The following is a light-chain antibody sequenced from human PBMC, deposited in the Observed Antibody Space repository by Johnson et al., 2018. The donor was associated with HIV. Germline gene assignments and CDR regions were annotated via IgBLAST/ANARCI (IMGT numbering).Light chain of an antibody. J-gene: IGLJ1*01. V-gene: IGLV1-51*01. Sequence: QLVLTQPPSVSAAPGQKVTISCSGSSSNIGDNYVSWYQQLPGTAPKLLIYDNNKRPSGIPDRFSGSKSGTSATLGITGLQTGDEADYYCGTWDSSLSAYVFGTGTNVTV. CDR3: GTWDSSLSAYV. CDR2: DNN. CDR1: SSNIGDNY.